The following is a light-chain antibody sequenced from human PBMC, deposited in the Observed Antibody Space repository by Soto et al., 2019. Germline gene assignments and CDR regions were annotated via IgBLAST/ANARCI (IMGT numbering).Light chain of an antibody. CDR3: SSYISSNTGV. CDR1: SSDIGGYNY. CDR2: DVS. J-gene: IGLJ3*02. Sequence: QSVLTQPASVSGSPGQSITISCTGTSSDIGGYNYVSWFQQHPGKAPTLMIYDVSNRPSGVSNRFSGSKSGNTASLTISGLRAEDEADYYCSSYISSNTGVFGGGTKVTVL. V-gene: IGLV2-14*01.